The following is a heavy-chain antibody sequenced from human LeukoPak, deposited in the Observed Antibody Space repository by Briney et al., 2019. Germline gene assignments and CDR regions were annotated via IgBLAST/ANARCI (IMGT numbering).Heavy chain of an antibody. CDR3: AKDRGRAASDWYFDL. CDR1: GYSISSGYY. V-gene: IGHV4-38-2*02. D-gene: IGHD6-13*01. J-gene: IGHJ2*01. Sequence: PSETLSPTYPVSGYSISSGYYWGWILQPPGKGLEWIGSIYHSGSTYYNPSLKSRVTISVDTSKNQFSLKLSSVTAADTAVYYCAKDRGRAASDWYFDLWGRGTLVTVSS. CDR2: IYHSGST.